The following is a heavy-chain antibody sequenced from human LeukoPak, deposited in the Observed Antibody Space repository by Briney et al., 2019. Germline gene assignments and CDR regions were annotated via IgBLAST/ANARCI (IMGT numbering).Heavy chain of an antibody. CDR3: ARDSKTFRYYYDSSGYYWDY. CDR1: GGSISSYY. D-gene: IGHD3-22*01. Sequence: SETLSLTCTVSGGSISSYYWSWIRQPPGKGLEWIGYIYYSGSTNYNPSLKSRVTISVDTSKNQFSLKLSSVTAADTAVYYCARDSKTFRYYYDSSGYYWDYWGQGTLVTVSS. V-gene: IGHV4-59*01. J-gene: IGHJ4*02. CDR2: IYYSGST.